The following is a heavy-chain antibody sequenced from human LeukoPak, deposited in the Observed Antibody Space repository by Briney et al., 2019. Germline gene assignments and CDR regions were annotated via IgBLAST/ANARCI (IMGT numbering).Heavy chain of an antibody. CDR1: GGTFSSYA. D-gene: IGHD2-15*01. CDR3: ARDKLGGWGGRLGYCSGGSCYSGLLASLGNYYYYYYGMDV. Sequence: GSSVKVSCKASGGTFSSYAISWVRQAPGQGLEWMGRIIPILGMANYAQKFQGGVTITADKSTSTAYMEMSSLRSEDTAVYYCARDKLGGWGGRLGYCSGGSCYSGLLASLGNYYYYYYGMDVWGQGTTVTVSS. V-gene: IGHV1-69*04. J-gene: IGHJ6*02. CDR2: IIPILGMA.